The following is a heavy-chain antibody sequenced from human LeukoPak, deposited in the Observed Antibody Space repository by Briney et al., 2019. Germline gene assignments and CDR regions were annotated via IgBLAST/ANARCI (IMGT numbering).Heavy chain of an antibody. V-gene: IGHV3-74*01. CDR3: AKERSSSWLYYYYYYMDV. J-gene: IGHJ6*03. CDR2: INTDGSST. CDR1: GFTFSSYW. Sequence: PGGSLRLSCAASGFTFSSYWMHWVRQAPGKGLVWVSRINTDGSSTSYADSVKGRFTISRDNAKNTLYLQMNSLRAEDTAVYYCAKERSSSWLYYYYYYMDVWGKGTTVTVSS. D-gene: IGHD6-13*01.